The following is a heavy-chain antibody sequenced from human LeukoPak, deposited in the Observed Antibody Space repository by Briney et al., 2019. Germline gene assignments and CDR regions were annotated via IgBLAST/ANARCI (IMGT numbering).Heavy chain of an antibody. CDR3: ARDLESSSSRDPNYYYYMDV. CDR1: GFTFSSYW. Sequence: GGSLRLSCAASGFTFSSYWMSWVRQAPGKGLEWVANIKQDGSEKYYVDSVKGRFTISRDNAKNSLYLQMNSLRAEDTAVYYCARDLESSSSRDPNYYYYMDVWGKGTTVTVSS. D-gene: IGHD6-6*01. J-gene: IGHJ6*03. CDR2: IKQDGSEK. V-gene: IGHV3-7*01.